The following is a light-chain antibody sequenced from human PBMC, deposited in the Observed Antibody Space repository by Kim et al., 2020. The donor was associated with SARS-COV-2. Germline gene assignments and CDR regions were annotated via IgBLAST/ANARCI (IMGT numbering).Light chain of an antibody. CDR2: DAS. Sequence: LVPGEQAPPSCRARQGVSRRYFAWYQQKPGQAPRLLIYDASNRATGIPARFSGSGSGTDFTLTISSLEPEDFAVYYCQQRSNWWTFGQGTKVDIK. CDR1: QGVSRRY. J-gene: IGKJ1*01. CDR3: QQRSNWWT. V-gene: IGKV3-11*01.